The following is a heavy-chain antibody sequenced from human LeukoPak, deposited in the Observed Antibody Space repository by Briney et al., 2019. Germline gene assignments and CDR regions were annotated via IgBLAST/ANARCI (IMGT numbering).Heavy chain of an antibody. V-gene: IGHV4-59*01. D-gene: IGHD2-2*01. J-gene: IGHJ6*02. CDR1: GGSISSYY. Sequence: SETLSLTCTVSGGSISSYYWSWIRQPPGKGLEWIGYIYYSGSTNYSPSLKSRVTISVDTSKNQFSLKLSSVTAADTAVYYCARYVRGYCSSTSCPSVGMDVWGQGTTVTVSS. CDR2: IYYSGST. CDR3: ARYVRGYCSSTSCPSVGMDV.